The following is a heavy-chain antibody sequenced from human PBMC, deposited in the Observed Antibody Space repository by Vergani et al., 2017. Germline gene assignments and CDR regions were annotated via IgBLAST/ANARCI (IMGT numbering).Heavy chain of an antibody. D-gene: IGHD6-13*01. CDR3: AKGQGYSSSWYTY. Sequence: EVQLLESGGGLVQPGGSLRLSCAASGFTFSSYAMSWVRQAPGKGLEWVSAIRGGGGSTYYADSVKGRFTISRDNSKNTLYLQMNSLRAEDTAVYYCAKGQGYSSSWYTYWGQGTLVTVSS. CDR1: GFTFSSYA. V-gene: IGHV3-23*01. J-gene: IGHJ4*02. CDR2: IRGGGGST.